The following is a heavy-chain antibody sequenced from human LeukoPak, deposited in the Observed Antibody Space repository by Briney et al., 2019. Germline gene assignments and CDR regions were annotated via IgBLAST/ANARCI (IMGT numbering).Heavy chain of an antibody. V-gene: IGHV1-18*01. D-gene: IGHD2-2*02. CDR3: ARVAGYCSSTSCYIGGGY. Sequence: GASVKVSCRASGYTFTSYGISWVRQAPGQGLEWMGWISAYNGNTNYAQKLQGRVTMTTDTSTSTAYMELRSLRSDDTAVYYCARVAGYCSSTSCYIGGGYWGQGTLVTVSS. CDR1: GYTFTSYG. J-gene: IGHJ4*02. CDR2: ISAYNGNT.